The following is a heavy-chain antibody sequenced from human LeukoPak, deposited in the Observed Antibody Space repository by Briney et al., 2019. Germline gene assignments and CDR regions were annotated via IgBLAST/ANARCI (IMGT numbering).Heavy chain of an antibody. Sequence: GGSLRLSCAASGFPFSSYGMHWVRQAPGKGLEWVAFIRYDGSNKYYADSVKGRFTISRDNSKNTLYLQMNSLRAEDTAVYYCARGASVVAGSDDAFDIWGQGTMVTVSS. CDR3: ARGASVVAGSDDAFDI. CDR1: GFPFSSYG. CDR2: IRYDGSNK. J-gene: IGHJ3*02. V-gene: IGHV3-30*02. D-gene: IGHD6-19*01.